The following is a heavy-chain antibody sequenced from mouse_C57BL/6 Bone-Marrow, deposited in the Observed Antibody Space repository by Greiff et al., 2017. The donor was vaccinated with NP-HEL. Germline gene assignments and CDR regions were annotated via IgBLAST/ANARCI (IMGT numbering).Heavy chain of an antibody. CDR2: ISDGGSYT. CDR1: GFTFSSYA. Sequence: VKLVESGGGLVKPGGSLKLSCAASGFTFSSYAMSWVRQTPEKRLEWVATISDGGSYTYYPDNVKGRFTISRDNAKNNLYLQMSHLKSEDTAMYYCARDGNYRFYYAMDYWGQGTSVTVSS. V-gene: IGHV5-4*01. D-gene: IGHD2-1*01. J-gene: IGHJ4*01. CDR3: ARDGNYRFYYAMDY.